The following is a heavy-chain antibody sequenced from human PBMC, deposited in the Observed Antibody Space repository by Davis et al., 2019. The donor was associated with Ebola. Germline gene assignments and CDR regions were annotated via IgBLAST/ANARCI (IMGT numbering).Heavy chain of an antibody. J-gene: IGHJ6*02. D-gene: IGHD5-12*01. Sequence: GESLKISCAASGFTFSGSAMHWVRQASGKGLEWVGRIRSKANSYATAYAASVKGRFTISRDDSKNTAYLQMNSLRAEDTAVYYCAREGGLRTLDVWGQGTTVTVSS. CDR3: AREGGLRTLDV. CDR2: IRSKANSYAT. CDR1: GFTFSGSA. V-gene: IGHV3-73*01.